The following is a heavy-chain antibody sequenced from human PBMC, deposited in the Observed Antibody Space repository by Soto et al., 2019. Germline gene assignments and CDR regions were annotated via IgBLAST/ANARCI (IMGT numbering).Heavy chain of an antibody. J-gene: IGHJ3*02. CDR3: ARASTLWFGELLYRNAFDI. V-gene: IGHV3-11*01. Sequence: ESGGGLVTPGGSLRLSCAASGFTFSDYYMSWIRQAPGKGLEWASYISSSGSTIYYADSVKGRFTISRDNAKNSLYLQMNSLRAEDTAVYYCARASTLWFGELLYRNAFDIWGQGTMVTVSS. D-gene: IGHD3-10*01. CDR1: GFTFSDYY. CDR2: ISSSGSTI.